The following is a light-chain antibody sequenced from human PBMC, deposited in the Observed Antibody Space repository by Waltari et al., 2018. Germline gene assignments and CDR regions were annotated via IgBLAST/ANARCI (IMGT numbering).Light chain of an antibody. V-gene: IGLV4-69*01. CDR2: VNSDGSH. CDR1: SGHSRNL. J-gene: IGLJ3*02. Sequence: QLVVTQSPSASAPLGASVKLTCTLSSGHSRNLVAWLPQRPEKGPRYLMKVNSDGSHIKGDDIPDRFSGSSSGAERYLTISSLQPDDEADYYCQKGGHGTWVFGGGTTLTVL. CDR3: QKGGHGTWV.